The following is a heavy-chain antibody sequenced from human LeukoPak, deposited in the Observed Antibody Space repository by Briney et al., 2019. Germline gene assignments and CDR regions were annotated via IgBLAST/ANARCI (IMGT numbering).Heavy chain of an antibody. CDR3: ASAVVRAREIH. CDR2: ISGSGAST. D-gene: IGHD3-10*01. J-gene: IGHJ4*02. V-gene: IGHV3-23*01. Sequence: GGSLRLSCAASGFTFNNYAMSWVRQAPGKGLEWVSAISGSGASTYYADSVKGRFTISRNNSKNTLYVQMNSLRAEDTAVYYCASAVVRAREIHWGQGTLVTVSS. CDR1: GFTFNNYA.